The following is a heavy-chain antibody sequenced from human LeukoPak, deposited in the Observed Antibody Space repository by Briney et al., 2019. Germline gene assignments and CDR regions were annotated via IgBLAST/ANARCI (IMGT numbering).Heavy chain of an antibody. J-gene: IGHJ6*03. D-gene: IGHD1-1*01. Sequence: SETLSLTCSVSDDSITMYYWTWIRQPPGKGLEWIGYVDHTGSTNFNPSLNGRVSISRDTTKNLFSLRLRSVTAADTAVYFCARGRVSSSTWYSTYYYYFYMDVWGRGTTVTVSS. V-gene: IGHV4-59*01. CDR2: VDHTGST. CDR1: DDSITMYY. CDR3: ARGRVSSSTWYSTYYYYFYMDV.